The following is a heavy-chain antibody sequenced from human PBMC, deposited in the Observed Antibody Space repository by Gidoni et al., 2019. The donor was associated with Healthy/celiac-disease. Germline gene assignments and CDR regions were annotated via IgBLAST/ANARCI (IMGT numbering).Heavy chain of an antibody. Sequence: QLQLQESGPGLVKPSETLSLTCTVSGGSISSSSYYWGWIRQPPGQGLEWIGRIYYSGSTYYNPSLKSRVTISVDTSKNQFSLKLSSVTAADTAVYYCAVKARGYSYGYLDYWGQGTLVTVSS. CDR3: AVKARGYSYGYLDY. CDR1: GGSISSSSYY. CDR2: IYYSGST. V-gene: IGHV4-39*01. D-gene: IGHD5-18*01. J-gene: IGHJ4*02.